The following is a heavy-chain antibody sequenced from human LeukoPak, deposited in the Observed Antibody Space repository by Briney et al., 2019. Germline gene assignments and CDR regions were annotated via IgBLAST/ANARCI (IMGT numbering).Heavy chain of an antibody. V-gene: IGHV3-53*01. Sequence: GGSLRLSCAASGYTVSSNYMTWVRQAPGKGLEWVSIIYSGGSTYHADSVKGRFTISRDNSKNTLYLQMNSLRAEDTAVYYCTREPPSGSYYYYGTDVWGQGTTVTVSS. D-gene: IGHD1-26*01. CDR3: TREPPSGSYYYYGTDV. CDR1: GYTVSSNY. J-gene: IGHJ6*02. CDR2: IYSGGST.